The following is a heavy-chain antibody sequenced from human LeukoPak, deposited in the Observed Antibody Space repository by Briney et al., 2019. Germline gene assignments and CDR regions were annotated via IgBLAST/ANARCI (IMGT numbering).Heavy chain of an antibody. D-gene: IGHD3-10*01. CDR1: GDSVSSNSAA. CDR3: ARAQLLWFGESLTWFDP. V-gene: IGHV6-1*01. CDR2: TYYRSKWYN. J-gene: IGHJ5*02. Sequence: SQTLSLTCAISGDSVSSNSAAWNWIRQSPSRGLEWLGRTYYRSKWYNDYAVSVKSRITINPDTSKNQFSLQLNSVTPEDTVVYYCARAQLLWFGESLTWFDPWGQGTLVTVSS.